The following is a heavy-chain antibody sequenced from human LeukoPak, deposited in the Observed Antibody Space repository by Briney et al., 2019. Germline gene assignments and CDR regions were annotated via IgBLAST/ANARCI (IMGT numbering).Heavy chain of an antibody. J-gene: IGHJ4*02. D-gene: IGHD3-22*01. V-gene: IGHV3-11*04. CDR1: GLPFSDFH. CDR2: ITSGGGFK. CDR3: ARVRPGSSGSYYRTS. Sequence: GGSLRLSCVGAGLPFSDFHMSWIRQAPGKGLEWVSYITSGGGFKYYADSVKGRFSISRDDSKNSVFLQMNSLRVEDTAVYYCARVRPGSSGSYYRTSWGQGTLVTVSS.